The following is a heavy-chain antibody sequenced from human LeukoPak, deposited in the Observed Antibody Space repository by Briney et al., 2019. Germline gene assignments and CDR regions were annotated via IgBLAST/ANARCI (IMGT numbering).Heavy chain of an antibody. Sequence: SQTLSLTCTVSGGSISSGDYYWSWIRQPPGKGLEWIGYIYYSGSTYYNPSLKSRVTISVDTSKYQFSLKLSSVTAADTAVYYCARVPAALNWFDPWGQGTLVTVSS. CDR3: ARVPAALNWFDP. J-gene: IGHJ5*02. CDR2: IYYSGST. CDR1: GGSISSGDYY. V-gene: IGHV4-30-4*08. D-gene: IGHD2-2*01.